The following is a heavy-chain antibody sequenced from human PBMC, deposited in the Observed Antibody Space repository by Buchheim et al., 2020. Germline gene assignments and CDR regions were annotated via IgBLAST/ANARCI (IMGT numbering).Heavy chain of an antibody. D-gene: IGHD1-26*01. CDR2: IIPILGIA. J-gene: IGHJ2*01. V-gene: IGHV1-69*02. Sequence: QVQLVQSGAEVKKPGSSVKVSCKASGGTFSSYTISWVRQAPGQGLEWMGRIIPILGIANYAQKFQGRVTITADKSTSTVYMELSSLRSEDTAVYYCASHGSYYGADWYFDLWGRGTL. CDR3: ASHGSYYGADWYFDL. CDR1: GGTFSSYT.